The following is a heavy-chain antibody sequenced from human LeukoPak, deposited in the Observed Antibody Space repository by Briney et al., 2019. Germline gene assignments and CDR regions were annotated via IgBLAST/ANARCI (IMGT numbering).Heavy chain of an antibody. Sequence: ASVKVSCMASGYTFTGYYMHWVRQAPGQGLEWMGWINPNSGGTNYAQKFQGWVTMTRDTSISTAYMELSRLRSDDTAVYYCARGSSGWVPYYFDYWGQGTLVTVSS. CDR2: INPNSGGT. CDR3: ARGSSGWVPYYFDY. V-gene: IGHV1-2*04. J-gene: IGHJ4*02. D-gene: IGHD6-19*01. CDR1: GYTFTGYY.